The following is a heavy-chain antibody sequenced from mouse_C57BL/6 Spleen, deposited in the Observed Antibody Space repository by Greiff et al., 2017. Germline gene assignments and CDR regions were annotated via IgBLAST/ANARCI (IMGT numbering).Heavy chain of an antibody. CDR2: INPNNGGT. Sequence: EVQLQQSGPELVKPGASVKISCKASGYTFTDYYMNWEKQSHGKSLEWIGDINPNNGGTSYNQKFKGKATLTVDKSSSTAYMELRSLTSEDSAVYYCARGVLRSLFDYWGQGTTLTVSS. V-gene: IGHV1-26*01. D-gene: IGHD1-1*01. J-gene: IGHJ2*01. CDR1: GYTFTDYY. CDR3: ARGVLRSLFDY.